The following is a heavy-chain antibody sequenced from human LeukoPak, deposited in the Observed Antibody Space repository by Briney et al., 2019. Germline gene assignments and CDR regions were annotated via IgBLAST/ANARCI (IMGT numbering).Heavy chain of an antibody. V-gene: IGHV3-33*01. J-gene: IGHJ6*02. CDR2: IWYDGSNK. D-gene: IGHD3-10*01. Sequence: GSLRLSCAASGFTFSSYGMHWVRQAPGKGLEWVAVIWYDGSNKYYADSVKGRFTISRDNSKNTLYLQMTSLRAEDTAVYYCARVASGSYLYYYYGMDVWGQGTTVTVSS. CDR3: ARVASGSYLYYYYGMDV. CDR1: GFTFSSYG.